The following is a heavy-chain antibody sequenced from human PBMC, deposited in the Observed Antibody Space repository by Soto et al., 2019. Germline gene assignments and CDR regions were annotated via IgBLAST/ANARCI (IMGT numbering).Heavy chain of an antibody. D-gene: IGHD1-1*01. J-gene: IGHJ4*02. CDR2: ISGSGGST. CDR3: AKICNWNPEDYFDY. CDR1: GFTFISYA. V-gene: IGHV3-23*01. Sequence: GGSMRLSCAASGFTFISYAMSWVRQAPGKGLEWVSAISGSGGSTYYADSVKGRFTISRDNSKNTLYLQMNSLRAEDTAVYYCAKICNWNPEDYFDYWGQGTLVTVSS.